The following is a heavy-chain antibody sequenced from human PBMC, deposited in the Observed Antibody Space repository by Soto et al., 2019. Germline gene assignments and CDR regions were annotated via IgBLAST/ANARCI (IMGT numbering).Heavy chain of an antibody. Sequence: SETLSLTCTVSGGSISSGGYYWSWIRQHPGKGLEWIGYIYYSGSTYYNPSLKSRVTISVDTSKNQFSLKLSSVTAADTAVYYCARMVRDVPTVDYWGQGTLVTVSS. D-gene: IGHD3-10*01. CDR1: GGSISSGGYY. CDR2: IYYSGST. J-gene: IGHJ4*02. V-gene: IGHV4-31*03. CDR3: ARMVRDVPTVDY.